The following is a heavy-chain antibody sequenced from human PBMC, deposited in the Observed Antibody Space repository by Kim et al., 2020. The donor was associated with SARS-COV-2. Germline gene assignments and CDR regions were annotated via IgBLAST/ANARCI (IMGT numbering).Heavy chain of an antibody. CDR1: GFTFSSYA. CDR3: ARDRGGTLGGFDY. Sequence: GGSLRRSCAASGFTFSSYAMHWVRQAPGKGLEWVAVISYDGSNKHYADSVKGRFTISRDNSKNTLYLQMNSLRAEDTAVYYCARDRGGTLGGFDYWGQGTLVTVSS. V-gene: IGHV3-30-3*01. CDR2: ISYDGSNK. D-gene: IGHD2-15*01. J-gene: IGHJ4*02.